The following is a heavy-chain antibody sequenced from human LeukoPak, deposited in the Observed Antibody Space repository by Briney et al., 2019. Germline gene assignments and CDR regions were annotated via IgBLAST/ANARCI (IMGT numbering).Heavy chain of an antibody. CDR3: AREGSMTARPFVSIDY. D-gene: IGHD6-6*01. CDR1: GGSISSYY. V-gene: IGHV4-4*07. J-gene: IGHJ4*02. CDR2: IHTSGST. Sequence: SETLSLTCTVSGGSISSYYWSWIRQPAGKGLEWIGRIHTSGSTDYNPSLESRVAMSVDTSKNQFSLKLSSVTAADTAVYYCAREGSMTARPFVSIDYWGQGTLVTVSS.